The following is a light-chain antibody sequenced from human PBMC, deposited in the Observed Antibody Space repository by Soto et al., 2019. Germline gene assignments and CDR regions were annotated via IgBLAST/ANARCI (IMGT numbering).Light chain of an antibody. CDR3: QQSYSRPRA. CDR2: TAS. CDR1: QSISSY. J-gene: IGKJ1*01. Sequence: DIQMTHSPSSLSASVGDRVTITCRASQSISSYVNWYQQKPGKAPNLLIYTASNLESGVPSRFSGSGSGTDFTLTISSLQPEDFATYFGQQSYSRPRAFGQGTKVEIK. V-gene: IGKV1-39*01.